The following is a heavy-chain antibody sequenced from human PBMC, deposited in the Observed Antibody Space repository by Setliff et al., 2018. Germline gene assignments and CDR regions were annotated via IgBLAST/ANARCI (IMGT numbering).Heavy chain of an antibody. J-gene: IGHJ3*02. V-gene: IGHV4-39*07. CDR1: GGSISSMSYY. Sequence: SETLSLTCTVSGGSISSMSYYWGWVRQPPGKGLEWIGSIYHSGSSYYNSSLRSRVTISVDTSKNQFSLILRSVTAADTAVYYCARGRMQGSCSGPSCTYDPFDIWGQGTPVTVSS. CDR3: ARGRMQGSCSGPSCTYDPFDI. CDR2: IYHSGSS. D-gene: IGHD2-2*01.